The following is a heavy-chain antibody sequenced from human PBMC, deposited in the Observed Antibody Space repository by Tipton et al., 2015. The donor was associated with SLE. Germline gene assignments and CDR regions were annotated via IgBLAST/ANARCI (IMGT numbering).Heavy chain of an antibody. CDR1: GGSVSSYY. CDR2: VHHSGST. V-gene: IGHV4-59*02. CDR3: ARDQVGLGDFDS. Sequence: QLVQSGAEVKPSETLTLTCTVSGGSVSSYYWNWIRQSPGKGLEWIGYVHHSGSTDYNPSLEGRVSISKETSKNLFSLRLISVTAADTAVYYCARDQVGLGDFDSWGQGTLVTFSS. J-gene: IGHJ4*02. D-gene: IGHD6-19*01.